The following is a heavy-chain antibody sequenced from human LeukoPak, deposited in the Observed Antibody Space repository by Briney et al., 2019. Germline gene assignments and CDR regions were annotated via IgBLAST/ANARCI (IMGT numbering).Heavy chain of an antibody. CDR2: INHSGST. D-gene: IGHD4-11*01. CDR3: ARGESMYSNYVRAYYYYGMDV. V-gene: IGHV4-34*01. Sequence: SETLSLTCAVYGGSFSGYYWSWIRQPPGKGLEWIGEINHSGSTNYNPSLKSRVTISVDTSKNQFSLKLSSVTAADTAVYYCARGESMYSNYVRAYYYYGMDVWGQGTTVTVSS. CDR1: GGSFSGYY. J-gene: IGHJ6*02.